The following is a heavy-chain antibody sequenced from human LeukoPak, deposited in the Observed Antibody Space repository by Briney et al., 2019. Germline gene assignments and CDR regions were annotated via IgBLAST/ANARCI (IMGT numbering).Heavy chain of an antibody. V-gene: IGHV3-21*01. CDR1: GFTFSSYS. J-gene: IGHJ4*02. D-gene: IGHD1-26*01. Sequence: PGGSLRLSCAASGFTFSSYSMNWVRQAPGKRLEWVSSISSSSSYIYYADSVRGRFTISRDNAKNSLYLQMNTLRAEDTAVYYCARPSFVTGSYYPLWGQGTLVAVSS. CDR2: ISSSSSYI. CDR3: ARPSFVTGSYYPL.